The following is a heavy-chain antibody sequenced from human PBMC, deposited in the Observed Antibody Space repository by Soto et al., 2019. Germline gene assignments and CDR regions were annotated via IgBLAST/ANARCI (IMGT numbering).Heavy chain of an antibody. J-gene: IGHJ5*02. D-gene: IGHD2-15*01. Sequence: QVQLHESGPGLVKVSETLSLTCAVSGGSIRDYYWSWIRQAPGKGLEWVADIEYSGRTNYNPSLKSRPTISVDTTNSQFSLKLRSVTAADTAVYYSAREIRSVGVTGWFDPWGQGTQVTVSS. CDR1: GGSIRDYY. CDR2: IEYSGRT. CDR3: AREIRSVGVTGWFDP. V-gene: IGHV4-59*01.